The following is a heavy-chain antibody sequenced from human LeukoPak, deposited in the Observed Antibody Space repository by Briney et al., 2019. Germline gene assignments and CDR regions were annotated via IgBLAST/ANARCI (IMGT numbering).Heavy chain of an antibody. CDR3: ARDWGTSFDP. V-gene: IGHV4-4*07. CDR1: GGSISSYY. D-gene: IGHD3-16*01. CDR2: IYTSGST. Sequence: SETLSLTCTVSGGSISSYYWSWIRQPAGKGLEWIGRIYTSGSTSGNTIYNPSLKSRVTMSVDTSKNQFSLKVSSMTAADTAVYYCARDWGTSFDPWGQGTLVTVSS. J-gene: IGHJ5*02.